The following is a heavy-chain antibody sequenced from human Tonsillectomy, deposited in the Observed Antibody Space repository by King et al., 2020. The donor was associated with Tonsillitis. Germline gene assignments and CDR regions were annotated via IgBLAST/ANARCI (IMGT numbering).Heavy chain of an antibody. V-gene: IGHV1-18*01. Sequence: QLVQSGAEVKKPGASVKVSCKASGYTFTTYGINWVRQAPGQGLEWMGWVSTYNGDTNYAQNLQGRVTMTIDTSTTTAYMELRSLRSDDTAVYYCARGASSSSLSSFDFWGEGSLVTVSS. CDR1: GYTFTTYG. CDR2: VSTYNGDT. D-gene: IGHD6-13*01. J-gene: IGHJ4*02. CDR3: ARGASSSSLSSFDF.